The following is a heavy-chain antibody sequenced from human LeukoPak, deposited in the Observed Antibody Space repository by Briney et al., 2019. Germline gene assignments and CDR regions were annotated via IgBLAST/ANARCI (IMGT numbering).Heavy chain of an antibody. CDR2: ISYDGSNK. Sequence: GGSLRLSCAASGFTFSRYGMHWVRQAPGKGLEWVAVISYDGSNKYYADSVKGRFTISRDNSKNTLYLQMNSLRAEDTAVYYCARGPPYDFWSGYLDYWGQGTLVTVSS. CDR3: ARGPPYDFWSGYLDY. J-gene: IGHJ4*02. CDR1: GFTFSRYG. D-gene: IGHD3-3*01. V-gene: IGHV3-30*03.